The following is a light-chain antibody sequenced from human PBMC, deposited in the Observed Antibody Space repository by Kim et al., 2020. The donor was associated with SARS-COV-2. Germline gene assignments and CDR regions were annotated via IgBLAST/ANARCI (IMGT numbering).Light chain of an antibody. CDR3: QAWDSSTVV. J-gene: IGLJ2*01. Sequence: ELTQPPSVSVSPGQTASITCSGDKLGDKYACWYQQKPGQSPVLVIYQDNKRPSGIPERFSGSNSGNTATLTISGTQAMDEADYYCQAWDSSTVVFGGGTQLTVL. V-gene: IGLV3-1*01. CDR1: KLGDKY. CDR2: QDN.